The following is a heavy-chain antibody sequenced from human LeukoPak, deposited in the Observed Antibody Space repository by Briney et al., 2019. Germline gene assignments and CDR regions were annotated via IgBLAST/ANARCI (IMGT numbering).Heavy chain of an antibody. CDR1: GHTLTELF. V-gene: IGHV1-24*01. D-gene: IGHD2/OR15-2a*01. J-gene: IGHJ5*02. CDR3: TLQRISFLNYFDP. Sequence: AASVTVSCKVSGHTLTELFMHWVRQAPGKGLEWMGGFDPEDGETIYAQKFQGRVTMTKDTSTHTGYMELSSLRSDDTAVYYCTLQRISFLNYFDPWGQGTLVTVSS. CDR2: FDPEDGET.